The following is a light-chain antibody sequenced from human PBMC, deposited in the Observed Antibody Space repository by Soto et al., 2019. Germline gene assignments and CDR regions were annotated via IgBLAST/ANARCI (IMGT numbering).Light chain of an antibody. J-gene: IGKJ1*01. Sequence: IVLTQSPGTLSLTPGETATLSCRASQSVGSSFLAWYRQKPGQAPRLLIYDASSRATGIPDRFSGSGSGTDFTLTISRLEPEDFAVYYCQQYRRSPWTFGPGTKVDI. CDR2: DAS. CDR3: QQYRRSPWT. CDR1: QSVGSSF. V-gene: IGKV3-20*01.